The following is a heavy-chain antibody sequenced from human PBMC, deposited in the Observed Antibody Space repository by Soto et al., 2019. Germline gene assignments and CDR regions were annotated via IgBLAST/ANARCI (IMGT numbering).Heavy chain of an antibody. D-gene: IGHD7-27*01. V-gene: IGHV1-18*01. J-gene: IGHJ2*01. CDR3: ARDAGDWEENYWYFDL. CDR1: GYTFTSYG. Sequence: QVQLVQSGAEVKKPGASVKVSCKASGYTFTSYGISWVRQAPGQGLEWMGWISAYNGNTNYAQKLQGRVTMTTDTAPSTAYMELRSLRSDDKAVYYCARDAGDWEENYWYFDLWGRGTLVTVSS. CDR2: ISAYNGNT.